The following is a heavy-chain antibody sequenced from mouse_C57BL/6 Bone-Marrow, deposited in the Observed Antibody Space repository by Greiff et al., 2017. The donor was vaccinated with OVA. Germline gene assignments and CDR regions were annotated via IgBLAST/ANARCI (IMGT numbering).Heavy chain of an antibody. CDR3: TREAYYSNYGAMDY. V-gene: IGHV5-9-1*02. Sequence: EVKVVESGEGLVKPGGSLKLSCAASGFTFSSYAMSWVRQTPEKRLEWVAYISSGGDYIYYADTVKGRFTISRDNARNTLYLQMSSLKSEDTAMYYCTREAYYSNYGAMDYWGQGTSVTVSS. D-gene: IGHD2-5*01. CDR1: GFTFSSYA. CDR2: ISSGGDYI. J-gene: IGHJ4*01.